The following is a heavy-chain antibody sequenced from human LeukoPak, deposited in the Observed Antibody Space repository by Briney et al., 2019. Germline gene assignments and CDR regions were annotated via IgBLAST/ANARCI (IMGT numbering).Heavy chain of an antibody. CDR1: GYTFTSYG. J-gene: IGHJ4*02. D-gene: IGHD5-18*01. V-gene: IGHV1-18*01. CDR2: ISAYNGNT. Sequence: GASVKVSCKASGYTFTSYGISWVRQAPGQGLEWMGWISAYNGNTNYAQKLQGRVTMTTDTSTSTAYMELRSLRSDDTAVYYCARIPWLNSPYYSDYWGQGTLVTVSS. CDR3: ARIPWLNSPYYSDY.